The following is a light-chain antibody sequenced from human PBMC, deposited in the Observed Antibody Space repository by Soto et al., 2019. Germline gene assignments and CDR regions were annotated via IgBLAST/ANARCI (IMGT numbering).Light chain of an antibody. J-gene: IGKJ1*01. CDR2: GAS. CDR3: QQYNNWPT. Sequence: MTQSPASLSASVGYRVTITCRASQSVSSSYLAWYQQKPGQAPRLLIYGASTRAAGIPARFSGSGSGTEFTLTISSLQSEDFAVYYCQQYNNWPTFGQGTKV. CDR1: QSVSSSY. V-gene: IGKV3-15*01.